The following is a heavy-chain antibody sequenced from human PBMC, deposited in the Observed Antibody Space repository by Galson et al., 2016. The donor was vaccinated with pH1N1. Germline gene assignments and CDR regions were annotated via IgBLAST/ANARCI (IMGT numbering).Heavy chain of an antibody. CDR3: AREWDTLRIFRDRTWYQGMDV. D-gene: IGHD2-2*01. V-gene: IGHV1-18*01. J-gene: IGHJ6*02. CDR1: GYTFISFG. CDR2: ISAYNGNT. Sequence: SVKVSCKASGYTFISFGISWVRQAPGQGLAWMGWISAYNGNTYYAQNLKGRVTMTTDESTSTAYMEMRSLRSDDTAVYYCAREWDTLRIFRDRTWYQGMDVWGQGTTVTVSS.